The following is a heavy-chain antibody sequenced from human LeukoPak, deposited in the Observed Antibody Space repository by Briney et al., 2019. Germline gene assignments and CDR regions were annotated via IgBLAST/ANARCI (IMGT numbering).Heavy chain of an antibody. J-gene: IGHJ4*02. CDR2: IKSKTGGGTT. CDR3: TDWQNY. V-gene: IGHV3-15*01. Sequence: GGSLRLSCAASGFTFSNAWMDWVRQGPGEGLEWVGRIKSKTGGGTTEYAAPVKGRFTISRDDSKNTLYMKMNSLKTEDTAVYYCTDWQNYWGQGTLVTVSS. CDR1: GFTFSNAW. D-gene: IGHD2-21*01.